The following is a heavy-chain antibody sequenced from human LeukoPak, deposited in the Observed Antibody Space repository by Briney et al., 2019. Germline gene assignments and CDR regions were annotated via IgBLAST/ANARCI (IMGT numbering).Heavy chain of an antibody. D-gene: IGHD6-13*01. CDR1: GFTVSSNY. CDR3: AKAGFSSSWSKPDNWFDP. V-gene: IGHV3-66*01. CDR2: IYRGGST. J-gene: IGHJ5*02. Sequence: GGSLRLSCAASGFTVSSNYMSWVRQAPGKGLEWVSVIYRGGSTYYADSVKGRFTISRDNSKNTLYLQMNSLRAEDTAVYYCAKAGFSSSWSKPDNWFDPWGQGTLVTVSS.